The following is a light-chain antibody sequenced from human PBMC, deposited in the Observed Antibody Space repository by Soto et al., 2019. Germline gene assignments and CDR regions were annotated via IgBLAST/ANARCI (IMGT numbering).Light chain of an antibody. Sequence: DIVMTQSPLSLPVTPGKPASISCRSSQSLLHSNGYNYLDWYLQKPGQSPQLLIYLGSNRASGVPDRFNGSGSGTDFTLKISRVEAEDVGVYYCMQALQEFTFGPGTKVDIK. CDR3: MQALQEFT. V-gene: IGKV2-28*01. CDR1: QSLLHSNGYNY. J-gene: IGKJ3*01. CDR2: LGS.